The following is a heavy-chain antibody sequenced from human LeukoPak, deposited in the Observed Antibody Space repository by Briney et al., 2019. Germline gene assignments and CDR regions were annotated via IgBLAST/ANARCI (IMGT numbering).Heavy chain of an antibody. D-gene: IGHD6-19*01. CDR2: IYHSGST. Sequence: PSETLSLTCTVSGGSISSGGYYWSWIRQPPGKGLEWIGYIYHSGSTYYNPSLKSRVTISVDTSKNQFSLKLSSVTAADTAVYYCARVQDTKQWLAWGNYFDYWGQGTLVTVSS. J-gene: IGHJ4*02. CDR3: ARVQDTKQWLAWGNYFDY. CDR1: GGSISSGGYY. V-gene: IGHV4-30-2*01.